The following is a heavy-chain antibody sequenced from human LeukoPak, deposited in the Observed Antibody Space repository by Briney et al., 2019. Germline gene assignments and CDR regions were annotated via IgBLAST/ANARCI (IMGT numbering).Heavy chain of an antibody. J-gene: IGHJ3*02. CDR3: ARGSGWELLPGGAFDI. CDR1: GYTFTSYG. V-gene: IGHV1-18*01. Sequence: ASVKVSCKASGYTFTSYGISWVRQAPGPGLEWMGWISAYNGNTNYAQKLQGRVTMTTDTSTSTAYMELRSLRSDDTAVYYCARGSGWELLPGGAFDIWGQGTMVTVSS. CDR2: ISAYNGNT. D-gene: IGHD1-26*01.